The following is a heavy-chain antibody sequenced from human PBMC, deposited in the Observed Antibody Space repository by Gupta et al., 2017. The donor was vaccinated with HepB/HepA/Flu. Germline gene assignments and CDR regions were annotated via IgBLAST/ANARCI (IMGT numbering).Heavy chain of an antibody. J-gene: IGHJ5*02. CDR2: INHSGST. CDR3: ASGRQQLVRRKKNWFDP. V-gene: IGHV4-34*01. D-gene: IGHD6-13*01. Sequence: QVQLQQWGAGLLKPSETLSLTCAVYGGSFSGYYWSWIRQPPGKGLEWIGEINHSGSTNYNPSLKSRVTISVDTSKNQLSLKLSSVTAADTAVYYCASGRQQLVRRKKNWFDPWGQGTLVTVSS. CDR1: GGSFSGYY.